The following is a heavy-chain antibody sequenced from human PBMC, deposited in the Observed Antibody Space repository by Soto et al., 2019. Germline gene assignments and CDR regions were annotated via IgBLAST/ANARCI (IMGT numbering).Heavy chain of an antibody. Sequence: SETLSLTCIVSGGSITSYHWSWIRQPAGKGLEWIGRIYSSGNTKYNPSLQSRVTMSLDTSNNQFSLRLTSVTAADTAVYYCARGQRFSDWFDPWGQGPLVTVSS. CDR1: GGSITSYH. V-gene: IGHV4-4*07. CDR3: ARGQRFSDWFDP. D-gene: IGHD3-3*01. J-gene: IGHJ5*02. CDR2: IYSSGNT.